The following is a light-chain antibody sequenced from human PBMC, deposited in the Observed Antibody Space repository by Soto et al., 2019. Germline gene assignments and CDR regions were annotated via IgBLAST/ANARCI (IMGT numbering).Light chain of an antibody. J-gene: IGKJ1*01. CDR2: KAS. Sequence: DIQMTPSPSSLSASVVDRVTITCRAGQYIGRYLNWYQQKPGKAPKLLIYKASSLESGVPSRFSGSGSGTEFTLTISSLQPDDFATYYCQQYNSYSRTFGQGTKVDIK. CDR1: QYIGRY. V-gene: IGKV1-5*03. CDR3: QQYNSYSRT.